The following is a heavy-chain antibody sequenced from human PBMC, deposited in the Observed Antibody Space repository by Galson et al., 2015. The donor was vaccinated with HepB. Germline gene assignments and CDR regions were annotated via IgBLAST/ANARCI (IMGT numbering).Heavy chain of an antibody. CDR2: IIPILGIT. J-gene: IGHJ6*02. CDR1: GYTFTSYD. CDR3: ARSHSGTYFDHFYGMDV. D-gene: IGHD1-26*01. Sequence: SVKVSCKASGYTFTSYDINWARQAPGQGLEWMGSIIPILGITDCAQKFQGRVTITADNPTTTAYMELSSLRSEDTAVYYCARSHSGTYFDHFYGMDVWGQGTTVTVSS. V-gene: IGHV1-69*04.